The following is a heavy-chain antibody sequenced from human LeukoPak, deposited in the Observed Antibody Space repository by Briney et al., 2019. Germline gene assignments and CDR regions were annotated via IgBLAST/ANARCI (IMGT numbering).Heavy chain of an antibody. D-gene: IGHD3-10*01. CDR1: AYTFTSYY. V-gene: IGHV1-46*01. CDR3: ARDPGSGSYLDY. CDR2: ITLSGGSA. Sequence: GASVKLSFKASAYTFTSYYMHLIRQPPAPGQGREGIITLSGGSASSAQEFPGKVRMTSATATSTITLELSSLRSEDTAVYYCARDPGSGSYLDYWVQGSLV. J-gene: IGHJ4*02.